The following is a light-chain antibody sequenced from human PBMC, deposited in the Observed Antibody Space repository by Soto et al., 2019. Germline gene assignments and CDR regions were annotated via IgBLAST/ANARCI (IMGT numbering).Light chain of an antibody. Sequence: QSALTQPPSASGSPGQSVTISCTGTSSDVGGYNYVSWYQQYPGKAPKFMIYEVSKRPSGVPDRFSGSKSGNTASPTVSGLQAQDEADYYCSSYAGSNNLVFGGGTKLTVL. CDR2: EVS. V-gene: IGLV2-8*01. CDR3: SSYAGSNNLV. CDR1: SSDVGGYNY. J-gene: IGLJ2*01.